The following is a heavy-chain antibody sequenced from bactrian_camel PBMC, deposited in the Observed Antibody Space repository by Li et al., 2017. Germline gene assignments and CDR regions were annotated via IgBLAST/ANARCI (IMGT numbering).Heavy chain of an antibody. CDR2: VASNGGST. CDR1: GFTFSGYW. V-gene: IGHV3S1*01. D-gene: IGHD2*01. Sequence: HVQLVESGGDLVQPGGSLTLSCTASGFTFSGYWMYWVRQTPAKGLEWVSGVASNGGSTEYADSIVGRFTISTDAARNTLYLQMNSLESKDTGVYYCAAEKGNYGDYCGPSWPFGNRGQGTQVTVS. J-gene: IGHJ6*01. CDR3: AAEKGNYGDYCGPSWPFGN.